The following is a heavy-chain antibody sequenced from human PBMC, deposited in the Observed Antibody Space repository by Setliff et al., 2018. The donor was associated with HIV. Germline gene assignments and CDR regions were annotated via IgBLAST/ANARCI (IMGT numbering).Heavy chain of an antibody. CDR2: INTETGNP. CDR3: ARVGSGWSTFDY. Sequence: VASVKVSCKASGYTLTTFGISWVRQVPGQGLEWMGWINTETGNPMYAQGFKGRFVFSLDTSVSTAYLQISTLKTEDTAKYYCARVGSGWSTFDYWGQGALVTVSS. J-gene: IGHJ4*02. CDR1: GYTLTTFG. V-gene: IGHV7-4-1*02. D-gene: IGHD6-13*01.